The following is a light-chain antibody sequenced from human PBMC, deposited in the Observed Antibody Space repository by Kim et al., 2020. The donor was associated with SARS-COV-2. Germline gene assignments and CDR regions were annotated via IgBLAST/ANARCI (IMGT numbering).Light chain of an antibody. Sequence: SGSPGERATLACRASRSVSSNLAWYQQKPGQAPRLLIYGASTRATGIPARFSGSGSGTEFTLTISSLQSEDFAVYYCQQYNNWLTFGGGTKVDIK. J-gene: IGKJ4*01. CDR3: QQYNNWLT. CDR1: RSVSSN. V-gene: IGKV3-15*01. CDR2: GAS.